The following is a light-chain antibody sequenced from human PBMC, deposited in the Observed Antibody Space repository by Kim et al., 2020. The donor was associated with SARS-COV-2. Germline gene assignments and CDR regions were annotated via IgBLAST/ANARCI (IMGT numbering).Light chain of an antibody. CDR3: SSYTSSSTWL. J-gene: IGLJ3*02. Sequence: QSALTQPASASGSPGQSITISCTGTSSDVGGYTSVSWYQQHPGKAPKLMIYDVSKRPSGVSNRFSGSKSGNTASLTISGLQAEDEAVYYCSSYTSSSTWLFGGGTQLTVL. CDR1: SSDVGGYTS. CDR2: DVS. V-gene: IGLV2-14*01.